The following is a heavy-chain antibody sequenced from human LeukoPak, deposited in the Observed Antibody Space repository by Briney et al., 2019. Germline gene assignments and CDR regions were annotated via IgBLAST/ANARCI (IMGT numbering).Heavy chain of an antibody. D-gene: IGHD1-1*01. CDR2: IRYDGSTK. CDR3: TTRPGTTYYFDY. J-gene: IGHJ4*02. CDR1: GFTFNKHG. V-gene: IGHV3-30*02. Sequence: GGSLRLSCAASGFTFNKHGLHWVRQAPGKGLEWVAFIRYDGSTKYYADFVKGRFTISRDDSKNTLYLHMNSLKTEDTAVYYCTTRPGTTYYFDYWGQGTLVTVSS.